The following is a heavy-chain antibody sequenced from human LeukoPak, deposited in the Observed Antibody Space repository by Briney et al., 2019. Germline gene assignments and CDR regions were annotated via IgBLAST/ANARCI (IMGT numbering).Heavy chain of an antibody. V-gene: IGHV3-48*01. J-gene: IGHJ4*02. CDR3: ARDHGSSSSFDY. CDR1: GFTFSYYS. CDR2: ISDSSTTI. D-gene: IGHD6-6*01. Sequence: GGSLRLXCAASGFTFSYYSMNWVRQAPGKGLEWISYISDSSTTIYYADSVKGRFTVSRDNAKNSLYLQMNSLRAEDTAVYYCARDHGSSSSFDYWGQGSLVTVSS.